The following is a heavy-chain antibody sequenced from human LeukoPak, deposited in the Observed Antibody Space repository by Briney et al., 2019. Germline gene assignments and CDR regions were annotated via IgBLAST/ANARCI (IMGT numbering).Heavy chain of an antibody. J-gene: IGHJ3*02. CDR1: GFTFSNYA. V-gene: IGHV3-23*01. CDR3: AKDDDSSGYYTDAFDI. Sequence: GGSLRPSCAASGFTFSNYAMSWVRQAPGKGLEWVSSISGSGGRPYYADSVKGRFTISRDNSKNTLYLQMNSLRAEDTAVYYCAKDDDSSGYYTDAFDIWGQGTMVTVSS. D-gene: IGHD3-22*01. CDR2: ISGSGGRP.